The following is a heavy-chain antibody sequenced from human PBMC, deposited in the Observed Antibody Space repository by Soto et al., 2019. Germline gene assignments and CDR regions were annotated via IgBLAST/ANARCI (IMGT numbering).Heavy chain of an antibody. V-gene: IGHV3-23*01. Sequence: EVQLLESGGGLVQPGGSLRLSCAASGFTFSSYAMSWVRQAPGKGLEWVSAISGSGGSTYYADSVKGRFTISRDNSKNTLYQQMNSLRAEDTAVYYCAKVPRDVLRYFDWLFRSQGYYGMDVWGQGPTVTVSS. CDR3: AKVPRDVLRYFDWLFRSQGYYGMDV. J-gene: IGHJ6*02. CDR2: ISGSGGST. CDR1: GFTFSSYA. D-gene: IGHD3-9*01.